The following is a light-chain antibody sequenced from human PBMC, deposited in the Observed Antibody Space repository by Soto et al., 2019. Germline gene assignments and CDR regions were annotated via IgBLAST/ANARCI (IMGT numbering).Light chain of an antibody. CDR1: QSISSW. J-gene: IGKJ2*01. V-gene: IGKV1-5*03. Sequence: DIQMTQSPSTLSASVGDRVTITCRASQSISSWLAWYQQKPGKAPKLLIYKASSLESGVPPRFSGSGSGTEFTLTISSLQPDDSATYYCQQYNSYNTFGQGTKPEIK. CDR3: QQYNSYNT. CDR2: KAS.